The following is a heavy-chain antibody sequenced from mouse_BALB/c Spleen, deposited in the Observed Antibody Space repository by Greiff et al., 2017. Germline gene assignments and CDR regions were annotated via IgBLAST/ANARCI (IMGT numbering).Heavy chain of an antibody. CDR2: IDPENGDT. V-gene: IGHV14-4*02. D-gene: IGHD3-2*02. CDR3: NADSSGLRGFAY. CDR1: GFNIKDYY. Sequence: EVQLQQSGAELVRSGASVKLSCTASGFNIKDYYMHWVKQRPEQGLEWIGWIDPENGDTEYAPKFQGKATMTADTSSNTAYLQLSSLTSEDTAVYYCNADSSGLRGFAYWGQGTLVTVSA. J-gene: IGHJ3*01.